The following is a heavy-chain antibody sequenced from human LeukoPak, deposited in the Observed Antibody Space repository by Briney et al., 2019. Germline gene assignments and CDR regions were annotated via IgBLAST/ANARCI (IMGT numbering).Heavy chain of an antibody. J-gene: IGHJ3*02. CDR2: ISYDGSNK. CDR1: GFTFSSYG. Sequence: GGSLRLSCAASGFTFSSYGMHWVRQAPGKGLEWVAVISYDGSNKYYADSVKGRFTISSDNSKNTLYLQMNSLRAEDTAVYYCAKNSECCYGLDAFDIWGQGKMVTVSS. CDR3: AKNSECCYGLDAFDI. V-gene: IGHV3-30*18. D-gene: IGHD2-2*01.